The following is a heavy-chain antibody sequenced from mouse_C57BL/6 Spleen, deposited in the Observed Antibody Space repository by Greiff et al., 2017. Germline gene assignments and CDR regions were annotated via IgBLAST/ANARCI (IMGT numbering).Heavy chain of an antibody. CDR1: GFTFSDYG. CDR3: ARPFITTVVARENAMDY. CDR2: ISSGSSTI. J-gene: IGHJ4*01. V-gene: IGHV5-17*01. Sequence: EVQLQESGGGLVKPGGSLKLSCAASGFTFSDYGMHWVRQAPEKGLEWVAYISSGSSTIYYADTVKGRFTISRDNAKNTLFLQMTSLRSEDTAMYYCARPFITTVVARENAMDYWGQGTSVTVSS. D-gene: IGHD1-1*01.